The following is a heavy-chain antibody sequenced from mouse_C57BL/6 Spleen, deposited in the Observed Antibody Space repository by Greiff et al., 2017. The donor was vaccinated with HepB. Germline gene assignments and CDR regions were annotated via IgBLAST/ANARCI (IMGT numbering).Heavy chain of an antibody. CDR3: AAWYEYDGNYAMDY. D-gene: IGHD2-4*01. Sequence: EVQLQQSGPELVKPGASVKISCKASGYTFTDYYMNWVKQSPGKSLEWIGYINPNNGGTSYNQKFKGKATLTVDKSSSTASMELRSLTSEDSAVYYCAAWYEYDGNYAMDYWGQGTTVTVSS. CDR1: GYTFTDYY. V-gene: IGHV1-26*01. J-gene: IGHJ4*01. CDR2: INPNNGGT.